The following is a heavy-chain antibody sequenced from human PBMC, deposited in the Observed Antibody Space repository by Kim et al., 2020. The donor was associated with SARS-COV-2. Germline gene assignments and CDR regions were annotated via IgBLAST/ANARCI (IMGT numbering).Heavy chain of an antibody. CDR3: ARDGEYYYDSSGYLNQKSRLRPFDY. CDR1: GFTFSDYY. J-gene: IGHJ4*02. D-gene: IGHD3-22*01. Sequence: GGSLRLSCAASGFTFSDYYMSWIRQAPGKGLEWVSYISSSGSTIYYADSVKGRFTISRDNAKNSLYLQMNSLRAEDTAVYYCARDGEYYYDSSGYLNQKSRLRPFDYWGQGTLVTVSS. CDR2: ISSSGSTI. V-gene: IGHV3-11*04.